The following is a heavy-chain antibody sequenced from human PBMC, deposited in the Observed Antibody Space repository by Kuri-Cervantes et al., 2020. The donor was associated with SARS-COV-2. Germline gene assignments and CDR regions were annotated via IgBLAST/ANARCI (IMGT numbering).Heavy chain of an antibody. J-gene: IGHJ1*01. V-gene: IGHV3-23*01. CDR3: AKDGFVGGLGSPGRAYFQH. CDR2: ISGSGGST. D-gene: IGHD2-15*01. CDR1: GFTFSSCA. Sequence: GSLRLSCAASGFTFSSCAMSWVRQAPGKGLEWVSSISGSGGSTYYADSVKGRFTISRDNSKNTPYVQMNSLRAEDTAVYYCAKDGFVGGLGSPGRAYFQHWGQGTLVTVSS.